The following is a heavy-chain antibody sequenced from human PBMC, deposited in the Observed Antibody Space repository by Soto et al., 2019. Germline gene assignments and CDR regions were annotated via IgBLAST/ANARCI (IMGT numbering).Heavy chain of an antibody. CDR2: ISSGSKTI. CDR1: GFTFSGYS. Sequence: PGGSLRLSCAASGFTFSGYSVNWVRQAPGKGLEWVSCISSGSKTIYYAESVKGRFTVSRDNARNSQYLQMNSLRDEDTAVYYCAREDILGVRSFDYWGQGTLVTVS. V-gene: IGHV3-48*02. CDR3: AREDILGVRSFDY. D-gene: IGHD3-9*01. J-gene: IGHJ4*02.